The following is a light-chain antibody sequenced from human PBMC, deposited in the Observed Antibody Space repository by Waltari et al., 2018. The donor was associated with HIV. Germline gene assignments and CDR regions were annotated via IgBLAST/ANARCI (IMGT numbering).Light chain of an antibody. CDR3: EHDYRSPQV. Sequence: DIQLTQSPSSLSASVGDRVTITCRSSQGISNYLDWYQQKPGNAPKLLLYAASKLESGVPSRFSGSGSGTDYTLTISSLQPEDFATYYCEHDYRSPQVLGQGTKVEIK. J-gene: IGKJ1*01. CDR1: QGISNY. CDR2: AAS. V-gene: IGKV1-NL1*01.